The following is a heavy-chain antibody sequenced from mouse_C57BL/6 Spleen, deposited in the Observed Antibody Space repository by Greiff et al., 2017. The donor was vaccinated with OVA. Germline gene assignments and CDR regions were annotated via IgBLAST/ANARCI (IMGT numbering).Heavy chain of an antibody. Sequence: EVKLMESVAELERPGASVKLSCTASGFNIKNTYMHWVKQRPEQGLEWIGRIDPANGNTKYAPKFQGKATITADTSSNTAYLQLSSLTSEDTAIYYCARGDYYYGSSWNAMDYWGQGTSVTVSS. CDR1: GFNIKNTY. CDR3: ARGDYYYGSSWNAMDY. D-gene: IGHD1-1*01. CDR2: IDPANGNT. V-gene: IGHV14-3*01. J-gene: IGHJ4*01.